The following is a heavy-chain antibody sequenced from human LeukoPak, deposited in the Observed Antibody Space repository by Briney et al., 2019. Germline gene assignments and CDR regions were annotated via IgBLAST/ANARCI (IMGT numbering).Heavy chain of an antibody. CDR1: GFTFSDYD. CDR3: VKDMKIKAAGYYFDY. J-gene: IGHJ4*02. V-gene: IGHV3-30*18. Sequence: PGGSLRLSCAASGFTFSDYDMHWVRQAPGKGLEWVAVIANDGRDKKYADSVRGRFTISRDNSKNTVYLQMNSLRAEDTAVFYCVKDMKIKAAGYYFDYWGQGTLVTVSS. CDR2: IANDGRDK. D-gene: IGHD6-13*01.